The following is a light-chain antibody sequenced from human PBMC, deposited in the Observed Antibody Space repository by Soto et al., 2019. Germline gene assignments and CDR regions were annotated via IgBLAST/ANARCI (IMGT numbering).Light chain of an antibody. J-gene: IGKJ5*01. CDR2: GAS. CDR3: QHYDGSPIT. V-gene: IGKV3-20*01. Sequence: EVVLTQSPGTLSLSPGERVTILCLASQSVSSTSLAWYQQKPGQTPRLLIFGASTTATGIPDRFSGSGSGTDFTLTISRLEPEDFAVYYCQHYDGSPITFGHGTRLEIK. CDR1: QSVSSTS.